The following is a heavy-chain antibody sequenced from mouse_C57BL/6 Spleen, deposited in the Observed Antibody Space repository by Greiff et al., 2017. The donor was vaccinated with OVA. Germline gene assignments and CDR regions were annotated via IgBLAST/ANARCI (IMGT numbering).Heavy chain of an antibody. CDR1: GYSFTGYY. CDR3: ARIWLLQDYAMDY. CDR2: INPSTGGT. J-gene: IGHJ4*01. Sequence: EVQGVESGPELVKPGASVKISCKASGYSFTGYYMNWVKQSPEKSLEWIGEINPSTGGTTYNQKFKAKATLTVDKSSSTADMQLKSLTSENTAVDYGARIWLLQDYAMDYWGQGTSVTVSS. D-gene: IGHD2-3*01. V-gene: IGHV1-42*01.